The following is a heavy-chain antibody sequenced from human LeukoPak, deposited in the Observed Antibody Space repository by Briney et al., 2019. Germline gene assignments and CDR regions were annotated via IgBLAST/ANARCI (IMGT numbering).Heavy chain of an antibody. CDR2: IYPGDSDT. CDR1: GYWFTSYW. V-gene: IGHV5-51*01. CDR3: ARHLRVGRIAPFDF. J-gene: IGHJ4*02. D-gene: IGHD1-26*01. Sequence: GESLKISCEGSGYWFTSYWIGWVRQMPGKGLEWMGVIYPGDSDTIYSPSFQGQVTISVDKSMRTAYLQWSSLKASDTAIYYCARHLRVGRIAPFDFWGRRTLVTVSS.